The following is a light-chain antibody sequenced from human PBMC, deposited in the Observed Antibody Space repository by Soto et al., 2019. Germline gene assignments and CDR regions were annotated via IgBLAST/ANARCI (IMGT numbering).Light chain of an antibody. Sequence: EIVMTQSPATLSVSPWERVTLSCRASQSVSSNFAWYQQKPGQAPRLLIYAASTRATGIPARFSGSGSGTEFTLTISSLQSEDFAVYYCQQYNIWPQTFGQGTKVDIK. V-gene: IGKV3-15*01. CDR3: QQYNIWPQT. J-gene: IGKJ1*01. CDR1: QSVSSN. CDR2: AAS.